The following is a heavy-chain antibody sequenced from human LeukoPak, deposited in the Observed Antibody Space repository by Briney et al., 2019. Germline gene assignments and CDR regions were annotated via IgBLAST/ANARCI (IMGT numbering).Heavy chain of an antibody. D-gene: IGHD2-2*01. CDR1: GSSISSYY. J-gene: IGHJ4*02. V-gene: IGHV4-59*01. CDR2: IYYSGST. CDR3: ARCSSTSCYYVY. Sequence: SETLSLTCTVSGSSISSYYWSWIRQPPGKGLEWIGYIYYSGSTNYNPSLKSRVTISVDTSKNQFSLKLSSVTAADTAVYYCARCSSTSCYYVYWGQGTLVTVSS.